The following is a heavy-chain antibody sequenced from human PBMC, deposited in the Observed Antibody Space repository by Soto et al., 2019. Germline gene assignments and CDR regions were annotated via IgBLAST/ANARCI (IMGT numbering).Heavy chain of an antibody. Sequence: ASVKLYCKISGYTHTELSMHCVRQAPGKGLEWMGGFDPEDGETIYAQKFQGRVTMTEDTSTDTAYMELSSLRSGDTAVHYCATGPPGVWYFALWGRGTLVTVSS. J-gene: IGHJ2*01. CDR2: FDPEDGET. CDR1: GYTHTELS. CDR3: ATGPPGVWYFAL. D-gene: IGHD3-10*01. V-gene: IGHV1-24*01.